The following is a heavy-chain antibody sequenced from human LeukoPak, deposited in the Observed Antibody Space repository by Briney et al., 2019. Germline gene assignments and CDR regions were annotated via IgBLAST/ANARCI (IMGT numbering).Heavy chain of an antibody. Sequence: GGSLRLSCAASGFSFSRYVMKWVRQAPGKGLEWLSYIRSSDSTTYYADSVKGRFTISRDNAKNSLYLQMDSLRVEDTAVYYCAKGPPGDYWGQGTLVTVSS. CDR1: GFSFSRYV. CDR2: IRSSDSTT. J-gene: IGHJ4*02. V-gene: IGHV3-48*03. CDR3: AKGPPGDY.